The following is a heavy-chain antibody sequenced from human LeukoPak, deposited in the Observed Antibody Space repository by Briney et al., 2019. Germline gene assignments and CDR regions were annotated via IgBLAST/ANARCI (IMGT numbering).Heavy chain of an antibody. CDR2: INSDGSST. CDR3: ARGYRPNWGSTVGDY. V-gene: IGHV3-74*01. Sequence: GGSLRLSSAASGFSVSNTYMSWVRQAPGKGLVWVSRINSDGSSTNYADSVKGRFTISRDNAKNTLYLQMNSLRAEDTAVYYCARGYRPNWGSTVGDYWGQGTLVTVSS. CDR1: GFSVSNTY. J-gene: IGHJ4*02. D-gene: IGHD7-27*01.